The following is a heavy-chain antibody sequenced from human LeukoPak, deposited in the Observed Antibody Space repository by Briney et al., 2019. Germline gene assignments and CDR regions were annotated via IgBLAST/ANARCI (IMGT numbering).Heavy chain of an antibody. CDR1: GGSFSGYY. V-gene: IGHV4-34*01. D-gene: IGHD1-26*01. CDR3: ARLSGSYWEIDY. J-gene: IGHJ4*02. Sequence: PSETLSLTCTVYGGSFSGYYWSWIRQPPGKGLEWIGEINHSGSTNYNPSLKSRVTISVDTSKNQFSLKLSSVTAADTAVYYCARLSGSYWEIDYWGQGTLVTVSS. CDR2: INHSGST.